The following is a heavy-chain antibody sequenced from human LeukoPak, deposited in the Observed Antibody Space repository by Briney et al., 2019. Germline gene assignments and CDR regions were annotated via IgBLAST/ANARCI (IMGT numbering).Heavy chain of an antibody. D-gene: IGHD6-13*01. Sequence: SETLSLTCTVSGGSISSYYWSWIRQPPGKGLELIGYIYYSGSTNYNPSLKSRVTISVDTSKNQFSLKLSSVTAADTAVYYCARGHSSSWYLYYYYYGMDVCVQGTTVTVSS. CDR2: IYYSGST. J-gene: IGHJ6*02. CDR3: ARGHSSSWYLYYYYYGMDV. CDR1: GGSISSYY. V-gene: IGHV4-59*01.